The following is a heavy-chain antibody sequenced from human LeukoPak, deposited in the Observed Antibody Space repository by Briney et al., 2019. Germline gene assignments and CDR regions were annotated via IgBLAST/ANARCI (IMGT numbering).Heavy chain of an antibody. CDR3: AKSITMIVVVMAA. Sequence: GGPLRLSCVASGFTFSSYAMSWVRQAPGKGLEWVSAISGSGGRTYYADSVKGRFTISRDNSKNTLYLQMNSLRAEDTAVYYCAKSITMIVVVMAAWGQGTLVTVSS. D-gene: IGHD3-22*01. V-gene: IGHV3-23*01. CDR1: GFTFSSYA. CDR2: ISGSGGRT. J-gene: IGHJ5*02.